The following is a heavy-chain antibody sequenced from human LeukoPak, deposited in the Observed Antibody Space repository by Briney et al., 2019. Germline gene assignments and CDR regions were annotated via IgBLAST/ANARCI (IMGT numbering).Heavy chain of an antibody. Sequence: ASVKVSCKASGGTFSSYAISWVRQAPGQGLEWMGWISAYNGKTDYAQKFQGGVTMTTDTSTSTAYMELRSLRSDDTAVYYCARPDYGGNRGAFDIWGQGTMVTVSS. CDR3: ARPDYGGNRGAFDI. J-gene: IGHJ3*02. CDR2: ISAYNGKT. D-gene: IGHD4-23*01. V-gene: IGHV1-18*01. CDR1: GGTFSSYA.